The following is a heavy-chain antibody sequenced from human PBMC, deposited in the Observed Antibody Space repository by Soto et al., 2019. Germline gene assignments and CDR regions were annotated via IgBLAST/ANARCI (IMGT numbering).Heavy chain of an antibody. D-gene: IGHD4-4*01. CDR2: IYGSGSAA. Sequence: EVQLLESGGGLVQPGGSLRLSCVASGFTFDRYTMTWVRQAPGRGLEWVSHIYGSGSAAYYRDSVRGRFTIFRDNSGXTLXLQMNSLXVXXXXXXXXXRXVGGPTIPTGWGAYDIWGQGTTVTVSS. CDR1: GFTFDRYT. V-gene: IGHV3-23*01. CDR3: XRXVGGPTIPTGWGAYDI. J-gene: IGHJ3*02.